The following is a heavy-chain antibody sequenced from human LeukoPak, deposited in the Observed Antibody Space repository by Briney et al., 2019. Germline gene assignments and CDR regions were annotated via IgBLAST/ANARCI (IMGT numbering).Heavy chain of an antibody. D-gene: IGHD5-24*01. CDR2: INPNSGGT. Sequence: ASVKVSCKASGYTFTGYYMHWVRQAPGQGLEWMGWINPNSGGTNYAQKFQGRVTMTRDTSISTAYMELSRLRSDDTAVYYCARAFSEMDTIEPVDYWGRGTLVTVSS. CDR3: ARAFSEMDTIEPVDY. CDR1: GYTFTGYY. J-gene: IGHJ2*01. V-gene: IGHV1-2*02.